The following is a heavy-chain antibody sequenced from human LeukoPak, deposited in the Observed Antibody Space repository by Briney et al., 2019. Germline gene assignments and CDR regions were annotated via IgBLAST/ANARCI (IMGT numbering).Heavy chain of an antibody. Sequence: PGGSLRLSCAASGFTFSSYAMLGVRQAPGKGLEWVAVISYDGSNKYYADSVKGRFTISRDNSKNTLYLQMNSLRAEDTAVYYCARVGDYGSGSYGYWGQGTLVTVSS. D-gene: IGHD3-10*01. CDR2: ISYDGSNK. CDR3: ARVGDYGSGSYGY. CDR1: GFTFSSYA. J-gene: IGHJ4*02. V-gene: IGHV3-30*04.